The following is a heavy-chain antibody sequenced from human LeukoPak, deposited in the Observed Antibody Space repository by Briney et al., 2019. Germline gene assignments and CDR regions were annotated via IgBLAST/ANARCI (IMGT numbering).Heavy chain of an antibody. Sequence: GGSLRLSCAASGFTFSRYWMTWVRQAPGKGLEWVANIKEDGSENSYVESVKGRFTISRDNAKNSLYLQLNSLRAEDTAVYFCARQRYSDYWGQGTLATVSS. CDR3: ARQRYSDY. CDR2: IKEDGSEN. CDR1: GFTFSRYW. V-gene: IGHV3-7*01. D-gene: IGHD1-1*01. J-gene: IGHJ4*02.